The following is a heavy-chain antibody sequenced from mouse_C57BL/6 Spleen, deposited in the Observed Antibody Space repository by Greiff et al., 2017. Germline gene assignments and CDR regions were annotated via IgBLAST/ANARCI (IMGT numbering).Heavy chain of an antibody. V-gene: IGHV5-16*01. J-gene: IGHJ1*03. Sequence: EVHLVESEGGLVQPGSSMKLSCTASGFTFSDYYMAWVRQVPEKGLEWVANINYDGSSTYYLDSLKSRFIISRDNAKNILYLQMSSLKSEDTATYYCARDWDPGYFDVWGTGTTVTVSS. CDR1: GFTFSDYY. CDR2: INYDGSST. D-gene: IGHD4-1*01. CDR3: ARDWDPGYFDV.